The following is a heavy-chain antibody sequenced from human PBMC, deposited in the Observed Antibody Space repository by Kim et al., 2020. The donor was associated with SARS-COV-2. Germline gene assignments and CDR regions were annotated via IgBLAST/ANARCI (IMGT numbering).Heavy chain of an antibody. J-gene: IGHJ6*02. V-gene: IGHV4-31*03. CDR3: ARGRSITIFGVVLYGMGV. Sequence: SETLSLTCTVSGGSISSGGYYWSWIRQHPGKGLEWIGYIYYSGSTYYNPSLKSRVTISVDTSKNQFSLKLSSVTAADTAVYYCARGRSITIFGVVLYGMGVWGQGTTVTVSS. CDR1: GGSISSGGYY. CDR2: IYYSGST. D-gene: IGHD3-3*01.